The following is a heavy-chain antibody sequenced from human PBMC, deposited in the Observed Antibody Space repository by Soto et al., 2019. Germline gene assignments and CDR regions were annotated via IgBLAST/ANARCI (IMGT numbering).Heavy chain of an antibody. D-gene: IGHD1-1*01. V-gene: IGHV3-23*01. CDR2: IRGSGGST. J-gene: IGHJ4*02. Sequence: GGSLRLSCAASGFTFSSYAMSWVRQAPGKGLEWVSAIRGSGGSTDHADSVKGRFTISRDNSKNTLYLQMNSLRAEDTAVYYCAKGVPETGTSPPQLVDYWGQGTVVTVSS. CDR1: GFTFSSYA. CDR3: AKGVPETGTSPPQLVDY.